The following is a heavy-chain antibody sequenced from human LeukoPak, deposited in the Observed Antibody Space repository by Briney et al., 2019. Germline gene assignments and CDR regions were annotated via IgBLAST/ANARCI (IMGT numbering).Heavy chain of an antibody. CDR3: ARKYCSTTSCLFDN. Sequence: GGSLRLSCAASGFTFSSFEMNWVRQAPGKGLEWVSYVSETSTYTTYADSVKGRFTISRDNAENSVYLQMNSLRAEDTAVYYCARKYCSTTSCLFDNWGQGTLVTVSS. CDR2: VSETSTYT. V-gene: IGHV3-48*03. D-gene: IGHD2-2*01. J-gene: IGHJ4*02. CDR1: GFTFSSFE.